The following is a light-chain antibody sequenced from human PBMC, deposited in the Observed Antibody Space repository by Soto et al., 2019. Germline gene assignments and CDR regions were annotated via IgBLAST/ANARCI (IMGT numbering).Light chain of an antibody. CDR1: ETVATN. CDR3: QQYDNSPMT. J-gene: IGKJ1*01. Sequence: PGERATLSCWASETVATNLAWYQQKPGQAPRLLISGASTRAAGIPARFSGSGSGTDFTLTISSLEPEDFAVYYCQQYDNSPMTFGQGTKVDIK. CDR2: GAS. V-gene: IGKV3D-15*01.